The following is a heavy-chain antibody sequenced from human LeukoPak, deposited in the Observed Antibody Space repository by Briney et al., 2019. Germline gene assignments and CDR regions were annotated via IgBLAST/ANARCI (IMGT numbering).Heavy chain of an antibody. J-gene: IGHJ4*02. V-gene: IGHV3-21*01. CDR3: AREDYESSGYYLFDY. D-gene: IGHD3-22*01. Sequence: GGSLRLSCAASGFTFSSYSMNWVRQAPGKGLEWVSSISSSSSYIYYADSVKGRFTISRDNAKNSLYLQMNSLRAEDTAVYYCAREDYESSGYYLFDYWGQGTLVTVSS. CDR2: ISSSSSYI. CDR1: GFTFSSYS.